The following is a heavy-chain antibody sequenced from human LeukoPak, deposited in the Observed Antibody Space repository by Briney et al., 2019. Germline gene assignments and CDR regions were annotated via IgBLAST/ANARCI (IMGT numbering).Heavy chain of an antibody. Sequence: HPGGSLRLSCAASGFTFISYAMSWVRQAPGRGLEWVSTVSGSGGGTYYADSVKGRFTISRDNSKNTLYLQMNSLRAEDTAVYYCAKPGYWLRDDYYYDGGYRFEYWGQGALVTVSS. CDR1: GFTFISYA. CDR3: AKPGYWLRDDYYYDGGYRFEY. D-gene: IGHD3-22*01. CDR2: VSGSGGGT. V-gene: IGHV3-23*01. J-gene: IGHJ4*02.